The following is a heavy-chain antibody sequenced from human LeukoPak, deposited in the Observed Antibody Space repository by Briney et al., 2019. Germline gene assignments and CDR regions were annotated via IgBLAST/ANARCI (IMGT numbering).Heavy chain of an antibody. J-gene: IGHJ4*02. D-gene: IGHD2-2*01. CDR2: INSDGSIT. CDR1: GFTFSSYW. Sequence: AGGSLRLSCAASGFTFSSYWMHWVRQAPGKGLVWVSRINSDGSITTYADSVRGRFTISRDNAKSTPYLQMNSLRAEDTAVYYCASSTQISKYADYWGQGALVTVSS. CDR3: ASSTQISKYADY. V-gene: IGHV3-74*01.